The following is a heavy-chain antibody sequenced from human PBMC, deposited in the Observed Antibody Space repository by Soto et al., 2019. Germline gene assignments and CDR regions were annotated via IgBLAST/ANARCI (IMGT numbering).Heavy chain of an antibody. J-gene: IGHJ6*02. CDR3: ARTGSSWEGYYYYYGMDV. D-gene: IGHD6-13*01. Sequence: ASVKVSCKASGYTFTSYGISWVRQAPGQGLEWMGWISAYNGNTNYAQKLQGRVTMTTDTSTSTAYMELRSLRSDDTAVYYCARTGSSWEGYYYYYGMDVWGQGTTVTVSS. CDR2: ISAYNGNT. CDR1: GYTFTSYG. V-gene: IGHV1-18*01.